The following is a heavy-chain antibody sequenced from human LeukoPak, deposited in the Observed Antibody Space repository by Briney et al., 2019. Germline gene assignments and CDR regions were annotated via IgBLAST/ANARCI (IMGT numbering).Heavy chain of an antibody. D-gene: IGHD3-22*01. CDR1: GYIFTSYG. V-gene: IGHV1-18*01. J-gene: IGHJ5*02. CDR2: ISVYNGNT. CDR3: ARDINGYYYDSHGYYPTDL. Sequence: ASVKVSCKASGYIFTSYGISWVRQAPGQGLEWMGWISVYNGNTNYPQRLRGRVTMTTDTSTTTAYMELRSLRSDGTAVYYCARDINGYYYDSHGYYPTDLWGQGTLVTVSS.